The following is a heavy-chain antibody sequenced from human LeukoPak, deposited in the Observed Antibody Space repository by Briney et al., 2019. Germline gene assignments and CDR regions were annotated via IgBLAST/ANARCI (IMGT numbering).Heavy chain of an antibody. V-gene: IGHV3-21*01. CDR1: GFTFSSYS. Sequence: GGSLRLSCAASGFTFSSYSMNWVRQAPGKGLEWVSSISSSSSYIYYADSVKGRFTISRDNAKNSLYLQMNSLRAEDTAVYYCGRTSSDYCDPFSYYYYYYMDVWGKGTTVTVSS. CDR3: GRTSSDYCDPFSYYYYYYMDV. J-gene: IGHJ6*03. D-gene: IGHD4-17*01. CDR2: ISSSSSYI.